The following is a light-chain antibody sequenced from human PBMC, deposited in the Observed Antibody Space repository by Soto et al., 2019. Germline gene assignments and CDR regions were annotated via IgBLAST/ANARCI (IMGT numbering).Light chain of an antibody. CDR1: QRVSSGY. J-gene: IGKJ4*01. CDR3: QQRSNWPT. CDR2: GAS. V-gene: IGKV3D-20*02. Sequence: EIVLTQSPGTLSLSPGARAPLSCRASQRVSSGYLAWYQQKPGQAPRLLIYGASNRATGIPARFSGSGSGTDFTLTISSLEPEDFAVYYCQQRSNWPTFGGGTKVDIK.